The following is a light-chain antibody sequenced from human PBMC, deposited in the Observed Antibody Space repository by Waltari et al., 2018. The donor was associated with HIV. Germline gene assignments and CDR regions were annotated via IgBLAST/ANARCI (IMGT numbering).Light chain of an antibody. Sequence: DIQMIQSPSSLSAFVGDSVTFTCRSSRSIRTYLNWYQQISGRPPRLLIFSASSLQSGVSSRFSGGGSGTEFTLTINNLQPGDFATYYCEQKYDFPRTFGQGTTVA. CDR2: SAS. CDR1: RSIRTY. CDR3: EQKYDFPRT. J-gene: IGKJ1*01. V-gene: IGKV1-39*01.